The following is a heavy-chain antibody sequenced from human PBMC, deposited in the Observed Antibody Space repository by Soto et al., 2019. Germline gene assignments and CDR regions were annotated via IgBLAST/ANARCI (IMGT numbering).Heavy chain of an antibody. D-gene: IGHD3-10*01. V-gene: IGHV1-69*01. CDR3: ARCQVNYKRATYYFDS. J-gene: IGHJ4*02. CDR1: GGTFTDSA. Sequence: QLQLVQSGAAVMKPGSSVKVSCKTSGGTFTDSAFSWVRQAPGQGPEWMGGIIPVLDTANYAQKFLGRLTIAADESTNTVHMELTGLRSGDTAIYFCARCQVNYKRATYYFDSWGQGTLVTVSS. CDR2: IIPVLDTA.